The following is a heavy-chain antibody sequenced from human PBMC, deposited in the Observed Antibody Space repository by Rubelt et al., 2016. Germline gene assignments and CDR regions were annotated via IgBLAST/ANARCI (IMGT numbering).Heavy chain of an antibody. CDR1: GGSFSGYY. CDR3: ARRREQQLDLYYFDY. D-gene: IGHD6-13*01. CDR2: INHSGSP. J-gene: IGHJ4*02. V-gene: IGHV4-34*01. Sequence: QVQLQQWGAGLLKPSETLSLTCAVYGGSFSGYYWSWIRQPPGKGLEWIGEINHSGSPNYNPSLKGRVTISVDTSKNQFSRKLSSVTAADTAVYYCARRREQQLDLYYFDYWGQGTLVTVSS.